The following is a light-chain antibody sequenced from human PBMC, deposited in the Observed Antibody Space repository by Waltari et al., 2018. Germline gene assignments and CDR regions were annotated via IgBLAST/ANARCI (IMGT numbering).Light chain of an antibody. CDR1: RSNIGNNY. Sequence: QSVLTQPPSVSAAPGQKVTISCSGTRSNIGNNYASWYRQLPGTVPKLRIYKKKRRPSAIPDRFSGSKSGTSATLGISGLNTGDEADDDCATCDNSLNAGVFGGGTRLTVL. CDR2: KKK. J-gene: IGLJ3*02. CDR3: ATCDNSLNAGV. V-gene: IGLV1-51*02.